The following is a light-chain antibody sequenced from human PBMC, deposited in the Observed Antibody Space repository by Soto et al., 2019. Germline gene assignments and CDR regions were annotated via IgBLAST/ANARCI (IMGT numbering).Light chain of an antibody. CDR1: SSDVGSYNL. J-gene: IGLJ1*01. Sequence: QSVLTQPASVSGSPGQSITISCTGTSSDVGSYNLVSWYQQHPGKASKLMIYEGSKRPSGGSNRFSGSKSGNTASLTLSGLQAEDEADYYCCAYAGSSTFVFGTGTKGTVL. V-gene: IGLV2-23*01. CDR3: CAYAGSSTFV. CDR2: EGS.